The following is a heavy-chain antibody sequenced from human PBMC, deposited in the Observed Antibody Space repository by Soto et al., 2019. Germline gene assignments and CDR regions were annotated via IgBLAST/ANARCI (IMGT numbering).Heavy chain of an antibody. CDR2: IYYSGST. CDR1: GGSISSYY. Sequence: SETLSLTCTVSGGSISSYYWSWIRQPPGKGLEWIGYIYYSGSTNYNPSLKSRVTISVDTSKNQFSLKLSSVTAADTAVYYCARQVREPVYYYYYMDVWGKGTTVTVSS. J-gene: IGHJ6*03. V-gene: IGHV4-59*08. D-gene: IGHD3-10*01. CDR3: ARQVREPVYYYYYMDV.